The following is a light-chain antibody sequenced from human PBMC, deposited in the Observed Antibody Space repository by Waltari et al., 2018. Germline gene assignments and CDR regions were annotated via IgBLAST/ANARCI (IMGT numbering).Light chain of an antibody. CDR2: EVS. J-gene: IGLJ2*01. CDR1: RSAVGGYNY. CDR3: SSYTSSSTFVV. Sequence: QSALTQPASVSGSPGPSLTSSCTGARSAVGGYNYVSWYHQHPGKAPKLMIYEVSNRPSGVSNRFSGSKSGNTASLTISGLQAEDEADYYCSSYTSSSTFVVFGGGTKLTVL. V-gene: IGLV2-14*01.